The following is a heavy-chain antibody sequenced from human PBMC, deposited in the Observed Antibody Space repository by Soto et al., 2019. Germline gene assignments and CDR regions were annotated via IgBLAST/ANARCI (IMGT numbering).Heavy chain of an antibody. J-gene: IGHJ3*02. D-gene: IGHD3-10*01. CDR2: INTDGSTT. CDR1: RFTFTTYW. CDR3: VRGRNDGVNAFGI. V-gene: IGHV3-74*01. Sequence: GSLTLSCPASRFTFTTYWMHWVRQAPGKGLVWVSRINTDGSTTNYADSVKGRFAISRDNAKNTLFLQMNSLRDEDTSVYYCVRGRNDGVNAFGIWGQGTMVTVSS.